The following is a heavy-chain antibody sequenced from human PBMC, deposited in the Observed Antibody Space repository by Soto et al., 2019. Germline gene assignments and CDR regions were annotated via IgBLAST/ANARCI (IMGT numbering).Heavy chain of an antibody. CDR1: GFSFDDFA. CDR2: ITWNSVST. Sequence: QLLESGGGLVQPGGSLRLSCVASGFSFDDFAKHWVRQAPGKGLEWISGITWNSVSTDYANSVKGRFTVSRDIAKNSLYLQMSSLPTEDTALYFYAKERVRFLDAWGQGTLVTVSS. D-gene: IGHD3-3*01. CDR3: AKERVRFLDA. J-gene: IGHJ5*02. V-gene: IGHV3-9*01.